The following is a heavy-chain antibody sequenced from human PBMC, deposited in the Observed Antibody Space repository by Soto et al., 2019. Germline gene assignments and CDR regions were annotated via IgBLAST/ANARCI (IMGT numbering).Heavy chain of an antibody. CDR1: GYTFTSYA. Sequence: ASGKVSCKASGYTFTSYAMHWVRQAPGQRLERMGWINAGNGNTKYSQKFQGRVTITRDTSASTAYMELSSLGSEDTAVYYCAREPLLNYYGSGSYPSYYFDYWGQGTLVTVSS. D-gene: IGHD3-10*01. J-gene: IGHJ4*02. CDR3: AREPLLNYYGSGSYPSYYFDY. V-gene: IGHV1-3*01. CDR2: INAGNGNT.